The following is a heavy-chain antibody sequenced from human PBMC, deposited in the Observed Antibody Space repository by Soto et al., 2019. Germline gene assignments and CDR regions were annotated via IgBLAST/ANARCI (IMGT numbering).Heavy chain of an antibody. V-gene: IGHV1-46*01. D-gene: IGHD3-22*01. Sequence: ASVKVSCKASGYTFTSYYMHWVRQAPGQGLEWMGIINPSGGSTSYAQKFQGRVTMTRDTSTSTVYMELSSLRSEDTAAYYCARVGYDSSGYYVQFDYWGQGTLVTVSS. CDR3: ARVGYDSSGYYVQFDY. J-gene: IGHJ4*02. CDR2: INPSGGST. CDR1: GYTFTSYY.